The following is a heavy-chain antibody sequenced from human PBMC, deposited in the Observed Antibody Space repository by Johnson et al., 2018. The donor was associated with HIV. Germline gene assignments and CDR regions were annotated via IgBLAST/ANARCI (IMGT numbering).Heavy chain of an antibody. CDR3: ARGSRYTFDNDDVHLLHAFDI. D-gene: IGHD3-16*01. J-gene: IGHJ3*02. CDR1: GFTFSDSY. V-gene: IGHV3-11*04. CDR2: ISATGITL. Sequence: QVQPVESGGGLVKPGGSLRVSCAASGFTFSDSYINWIRQPPGKGLDWVSSISATGITLYYADSVKGRFTISRDSSKNTLYLEMNTLRPEDTAMYYCARGSRYTFDNDDVHLLHAFDIWGQGTMVTVSS.